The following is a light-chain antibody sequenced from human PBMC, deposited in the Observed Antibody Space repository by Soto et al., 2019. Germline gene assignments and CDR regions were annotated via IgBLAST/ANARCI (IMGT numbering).Light chain of an antibody. J-gene: IGLJ1*01. V-gene: IGLV2-14*01. CDR1: SSDVGGYNY. Sequence: QSVLTQPASVSGSPGQSITISCTGTSSDVGGYNYVSWYQQHPGKAPKLMIYDVSNRPSGVSNRFSGSKSGNTASLTISGLQAEDEADYYCSSYTNEVFGTGTKVTVL. CDR2: DVS. CDR3: SSYTNEV.